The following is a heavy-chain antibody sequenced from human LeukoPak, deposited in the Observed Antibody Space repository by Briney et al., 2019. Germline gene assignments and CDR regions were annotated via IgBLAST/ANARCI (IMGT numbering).Heavy chain of an antibody. D-gene: IGHD1-1*01. CDR1: GFTFSSYA. V-gene: IGHV3-23*01. Sequence: GGSLRLSCAASGFTFSSYAMSWVRQAPGKGLEWVSAISGSGGSTYYADSVKGRFTISRDNSKNTLYLQMNSLRAEDTAVYYCVKDGYNWNGQNFDYWGQGTLVTVSS. J-gene: IGHJ4*02. CDR3: VKDGYNWNGQNFDY. CDR2: ISGSGGST.